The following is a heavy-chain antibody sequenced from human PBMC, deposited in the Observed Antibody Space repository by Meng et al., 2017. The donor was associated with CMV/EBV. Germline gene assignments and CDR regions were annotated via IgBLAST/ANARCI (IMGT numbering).Heavy chain of an antibody. CDR2: IKQDGSEK. J-gene: IGHJ6*02. D-gene: IGHD5-12*01. Sequence: GESLKISCAASGFTFSSYWMSWVRQAPRKGLEWVANIKQDGSEKYYVDSVKGRFTISRDNAKNSLYLQMNSLRAEDTAVYYCAREMRATGYYYYGMDVWGQGTTVTVSS. V-gene: IGHV3-7*01. CDR3: AREMRATGYYYYGMDV. CDR1: GFTFSSYW.